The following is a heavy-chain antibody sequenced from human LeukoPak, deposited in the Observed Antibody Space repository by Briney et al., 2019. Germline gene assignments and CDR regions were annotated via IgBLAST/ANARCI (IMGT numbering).Heavy chain of an antibody. CDR2: IYSTGST. J-gene: IGHJ4*02. CDR3: ARAPILYYLAC. V-gene: IGHV4-59*08. CDR1: GGSISSYY. Sequence: PSETLSLTCTVSGGSISSYYRSWIRQPPGKELEWIGYIYSTGSTSYNPSLKSRVTISIDTSKNQFSLNLNSVAAADTAVYYCARAPILYYLACWDQGTLVTVSS.